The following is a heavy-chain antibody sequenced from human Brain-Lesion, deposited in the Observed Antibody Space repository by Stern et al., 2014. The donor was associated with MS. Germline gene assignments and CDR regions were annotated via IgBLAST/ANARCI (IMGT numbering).Heavy chain of an antibody. Sequence: ESGPALVKPTQSLTLTCTFSGFSLSTPGVGVTWIRQPPGKALEWLARVDWDDEKYYSTSLKTRLSIFKDTSKNQVVLTMTNMDPVDTATYYCARMRYSGDYFIDYWGQGTLVTVSS. CDR2: VDWDDEK. J-gene: IGHJ4*02. CDR3: ARMRYSGDYFIDY. CDR1: GFSLSTPGVG. D-gene: IGHD5-12*01. V-gene: IGHV2-70*11.